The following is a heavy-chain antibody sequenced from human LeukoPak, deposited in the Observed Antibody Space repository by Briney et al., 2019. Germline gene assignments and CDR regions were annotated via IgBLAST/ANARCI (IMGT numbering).Heavy chain of an antibody. D-gene: IGHD2-21*02. Sequence: GGSLRLSCAASGFTFSSYEMNWVRQAPGKGLEWVSYISSSGSTIYYADSVKGRFTISRDNAKNSLYLQMNSLRAEDTAVYYCARDSSCGGDCPDDAFDIWGQGTMVTVSS. CDR2: ISSSGSTI. CDR3: ARDSSCGGDCPDDAFDI. J-gene: IGHJ3*02. CDR1: GFTFSSYE. V-gene: IGHV3-48*03.